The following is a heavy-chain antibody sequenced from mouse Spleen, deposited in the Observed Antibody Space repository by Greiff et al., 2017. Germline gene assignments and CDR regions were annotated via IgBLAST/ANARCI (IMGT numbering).Heavy chain of an antibody. CDR3: ASPYYGYAMDY. D-gene: IGHD1-1*01. J-gene: IGHJ4*01. CDR2: INPSSGYT. CDR1: GYTFTSYT. Sequence: VKLQQSGAELARPGASVKMSCKASGYTFTSYTMHWVKQRPGQGLEWIGYINPSSGYTKYNQKFKDKATLTADKSSSTAYMQLSSLTSEDSAVYYCASPYYGYAMDYWGQGTSVTVSS. V-gene: IGHV1-4*01.